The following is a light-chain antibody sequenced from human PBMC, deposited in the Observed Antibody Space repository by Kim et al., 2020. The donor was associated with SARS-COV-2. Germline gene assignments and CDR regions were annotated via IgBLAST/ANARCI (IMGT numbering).Light chain of an antibody. J-gene: IGKJ5*01. V-gene: IGKV1-39*01. CDR2: AAS. CDR3: QECYSSRIT. Sequence: DVQMTQSPSSLSASVGDRVTITCRASQIISNCLNWYQQKSGKAPKLLIYAASSLQTGVPSRFSGSGSGTDFTLTIRSLQPEDFATYYCQECYSSRITFGQGTRLEIK. CDR1: QIISNC.